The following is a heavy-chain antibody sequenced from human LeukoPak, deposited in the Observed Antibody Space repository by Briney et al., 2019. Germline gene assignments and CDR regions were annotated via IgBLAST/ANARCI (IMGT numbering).Heavy chain of an antibody. D-gene: IGHD2-8*02. CDR2: ISGSGGST. V-gene: IGHV3-23*01. CDR3: AKAGSASTVLGPNWFDP. CDR1: GFTVSSNY. Sequence: GGSLRLSCAASGFTVSSNYMSWVRQAPGKGLEWVSAISGSGGSTYYADSVKGRFTISRDNSKNTLYLQMNSLRAEDTAVYYCAKAGSASTVLGPNWFDPWGQGTLVTVSS. J-gene: IGHJ5*02.